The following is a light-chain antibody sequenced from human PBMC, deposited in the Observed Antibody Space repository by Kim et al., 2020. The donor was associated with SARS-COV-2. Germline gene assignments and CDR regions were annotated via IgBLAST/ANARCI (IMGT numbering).Light chain of an antibody. Sequence: PGERVTLSCRASQSVSSSYLTWYQQKPGQAPRLLIYGASTRATGIPARFSGSGSGTDFTLTISSLQPEDFAVYYCQQDYNSTFTLGPGTKVD. CDR2: GAS. CDR3: QQDYNSTFT. CDR1: QSVSSSY. J-gene: IGKJ3*01. V-gene: IGKV3D-7*01.